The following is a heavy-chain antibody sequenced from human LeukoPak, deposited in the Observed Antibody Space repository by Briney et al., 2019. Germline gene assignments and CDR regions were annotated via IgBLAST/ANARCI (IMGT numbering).Heavy chain of an antibody. CDR3: ARDGSSGRLDY. CDR2: IYYSGST. Sequence: PSETLSLTCTVSGGSISSYYWSWIRQPPGKGLEWIGYIYYSGSTNYNPSLKSRVTISVDTSKNQFSLKLSSMTAADTAVYYCARDGSSGRLDYWGQGTLVTVSS. V-gene: IGHV4-59*01. J-gene: IGHJ4*02. D-gene: IGHD6-19*01. CDR1: GGSISSYY.